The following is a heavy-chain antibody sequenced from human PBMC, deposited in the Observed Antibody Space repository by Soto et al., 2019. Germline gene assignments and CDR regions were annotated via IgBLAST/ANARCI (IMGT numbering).Heavy chain of an antibody. CDR3: ARSYHYYDSSGYYSIPLDY. V-gene: IGHV4-59*06. CDR1: GGSISSYY. D-gene: IGHD3-22*01. J-gene: IGHJ4*02. Sequence: SETLSLTCTVSGGSISSYYWSWIRQHPGKGLEWIGYIYYSGSTYYNPSLKSRVTISVDTSKNQFSLKLSSVTAADTAVYYCARSYHYYDSSGYYSIPLDYWGQGTLVTVSS. CDR2: IYYSGST.